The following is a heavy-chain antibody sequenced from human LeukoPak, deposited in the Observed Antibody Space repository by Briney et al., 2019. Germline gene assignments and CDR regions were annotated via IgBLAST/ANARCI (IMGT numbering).Heavy chain of an antibody. J-gene: IGHJ4*02. D-gene: IGHD3-10*01. V-gene: IGHV1-3*01. CDR2: INAGNGNT. CDR3: AREGLWSDFDY. Sequence: GASVKVSCRASGYTFTSYAMHWVRQAPGQRLEWMGWINAGNGNTKYSQKFQGRVTITRDTSASTAYMELSSLRSEDTAVYYCAREGLWSDFDYWGQGTLVTVSS. CDR1: GYTFTSYA.